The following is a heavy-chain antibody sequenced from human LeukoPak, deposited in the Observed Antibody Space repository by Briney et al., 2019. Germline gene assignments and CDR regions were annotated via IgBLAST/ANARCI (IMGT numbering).Heavy chain of an antibody. CDR1: DGSITSYF. V-gene: IGHV4-59*01. D-gene: IGHD1/OR15-1a*01. Sequence: PSETLSLTCTVSDGSITSYFWSWIRQPPGKGLEWIAYIHYTEHSNYNPSLKSRVTISIDTSTNQVSLMLSSVTAADTAVYFCARDRRQEQGHAFDVLGQGTMVTVSS. J-gene: IGHJ3*01. CDR3: ARDRRQEQGHAFDV. CDR2: IHYTEHS.